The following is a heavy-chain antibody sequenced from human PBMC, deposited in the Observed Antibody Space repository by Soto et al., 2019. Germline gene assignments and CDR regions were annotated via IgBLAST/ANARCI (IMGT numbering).Heavy chain of an antibody. V-gene: IGHV3-48*03. J-gene: IGHJ4*02. D-gene: IGHD6-19*01. CDR1: GFTFRSFE. CDR2: ISSSATTI. CDR3: ARGAYSSGPFDY. Sequence: QSGGSLRLSCAASGFTFRSFEMNWVRQAPGKGLEWVSYISSSATTIYDAESVKGRFTISRDNAKTSPYLQMNSLRAEDTAVYYCARGAYSSGPFDYWGQGTLVTVSS.